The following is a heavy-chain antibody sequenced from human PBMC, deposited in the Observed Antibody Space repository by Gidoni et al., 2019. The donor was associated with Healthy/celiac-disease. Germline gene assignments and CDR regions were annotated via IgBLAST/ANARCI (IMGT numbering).Heavy chain of an antibody. CDR2: ISGSGGIT. J-gene: IGHJ6*02. CDR1: GFTFSSYA. D-gene: IGHD3-10*01. V-gene: IGHV3-23*01. CDR3: AKHGHSGSGSYSPSYYYYGMDV. Sequence: EVQLLESGGGLVKPGGSLRLSCAASGFTFSSYAMSWIRQAPGKGLEWFSAISGSGGITYYADSVKGRFTISRDNSKNTLDLQMNSLRAEDTAVYYCAKHGHSGSGSYSPSYYYYGMDVWGQGTTVTVSS.